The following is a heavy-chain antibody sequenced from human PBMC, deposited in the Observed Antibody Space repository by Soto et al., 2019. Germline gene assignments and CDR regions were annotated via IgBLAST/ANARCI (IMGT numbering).Heavy chain of an antibody. V-gene: IGHV3-30-3*01. Sequence: SGGSLRLSCAASGFTFSSYAMHWVRQAPGKGLEWVAVISYDGSNKYYADSVKGRFTISRDNSKNTLYLQMNSLRAEDTAVYYCARDALNYYDSSGPGWFDPWGQGTLVTVSS. D-gene: IGHD3-22*01. CDR2: ISYDGSNK. CDR1: GFTFSSYA. J-gene: IGHJ5*02. CDR3: ARDALNYYDSSGPGWFDP.